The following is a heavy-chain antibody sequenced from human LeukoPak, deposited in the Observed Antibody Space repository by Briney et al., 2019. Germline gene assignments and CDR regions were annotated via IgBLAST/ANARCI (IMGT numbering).Heavy chain of an antibody. V-gene: IGHV1-69*05. D-gene: IGHD3-22*01. Sequence: SVKVSCTASGGTFSSYAISWVRQAPGQGLEWMGGINPIFGTANYAQKFQGRVTMTTDTSTSTAYMELRSLRSDDTAVYYCARDYGYYDSSGPISLYWGQGTLVTVSS. CDR3: ARDYGYYDSSGPISLY. J-gene: IGHJ4*02. CDR2: INPIFGTA. CDR1: GGTFSSYA.